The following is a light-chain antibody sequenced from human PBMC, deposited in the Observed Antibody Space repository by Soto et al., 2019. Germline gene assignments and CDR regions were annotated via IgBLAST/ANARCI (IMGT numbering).Light chain of an antibody. J-gene: IGKJ4*01. V-gene: IGKV1-39*01. Sequence: DIQMTQSPSSLSVSVGDRVTITCRGSRSIGGFLNWYQQKLGKAPKLLIYAASSLQSGVPSRFSGSGSGTDFTLTISSLQPEDFATYYCQQSYSTPLTFGGGTKVDIK. CDR1: RSIGGF. CDR2: AAS. CDR3: QQSYSTPLT.